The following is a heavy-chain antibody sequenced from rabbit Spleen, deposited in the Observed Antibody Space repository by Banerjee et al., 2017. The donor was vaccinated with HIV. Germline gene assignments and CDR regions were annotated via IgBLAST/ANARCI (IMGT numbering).Heavy chain of an antibody. CDR3: ARDTGTSFSSYGMDL. J-gene: IGHJ6*01. V-gene: IGHV1S40*01. Sequence: QSLEESRGDLVKPGASLTLTCTASGFSFSSSYWICWVRQAPGKGLEWIACIYTSSGSTYYASWAKGRFTISKTSSTTVTLQMTSLTAADTATYFCARDTGTSFSSYGMDLWGPGTLVTVS. CDR2: IYTSSGST. D-gene: IGHD7-1*01. CDR1: GFSFSSSYW.